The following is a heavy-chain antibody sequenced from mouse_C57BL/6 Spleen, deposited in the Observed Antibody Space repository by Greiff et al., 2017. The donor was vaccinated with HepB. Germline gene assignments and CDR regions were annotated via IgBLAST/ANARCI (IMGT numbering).Heavy chain of an antibody. Sequence: QVQLKQPGAELVMPGASVKLSCKASGYTFTSYWMHWVKQRPGQGLEWIGEIDPSDSYTNYNQKFKGKSTLTVDKSSSTAYMQLSSLTSEDSAVYYCARNKAPYYDYDEYYAMDYWGQGTSVTVSS. J-gene: IGHJ4*01. V-gene: IGHV1-69*01. D-gene: IGHD2-4*01. CDR1: GYTFTSYW. CDR3: ARNKAPYYDYDEYYAMDY. CDR2: IDPSDSYT.